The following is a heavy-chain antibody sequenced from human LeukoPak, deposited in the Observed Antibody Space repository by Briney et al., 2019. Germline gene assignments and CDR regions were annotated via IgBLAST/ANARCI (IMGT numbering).Heavy chain of an antibody. D-gene: IGHD6-13*01. CDR2: INPNSGVT. J-gene: IGHJ5*01. Sequence: ASVKASCKASGYTFTSYAMNWVRQALGQGLEWMGWINPNSGVTNYAQKFQGRVTMTRDTSNSTAYMELSRLRSDDTVVYYCARGGSSSWFADSWGQGTLVTVS. V-gene: IGHV1-2*02. CDR1: GYTFTSYA. CDR3: ARGGSSSWFADS.